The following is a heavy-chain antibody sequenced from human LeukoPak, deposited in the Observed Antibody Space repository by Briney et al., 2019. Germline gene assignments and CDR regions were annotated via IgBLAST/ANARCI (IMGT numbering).Heavy chain of an antibody. CDR2: IYSSGII. J-gene: IGHJ4*02. D-gene: IGHD3-3*01. V-gene: IGHV4-4*07. CDR1: GGSISSYY. CDR3: ARDTGKSGYPDY. Sequence: SETLSLTCTVSGGSISSYYWSWIRQPAGKAPEWIGRIYSSGIINYNPSLKSRVTMSLDNSKNQLSLKLSYVTAADTAVYYCARDTGKSGYPDYWGQGTLVTFSS.